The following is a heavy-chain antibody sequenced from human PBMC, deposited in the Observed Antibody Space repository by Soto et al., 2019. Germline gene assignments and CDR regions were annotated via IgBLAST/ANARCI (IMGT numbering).Heavy chain of an antibody. CDR1: GFTFSSYA. V-gene: IGHV3-30-3*01. CDR2: ISYDGSNK. Sequence: WGSLSLYCAAAGFTFSSYAMRWVRQAPGKGLEWVAVISYDGSNKYYADSVKGRFTISRDNSKNIMFLQKNRQRAQDTAVYFCARDIVVVVAATYSYYYYYGMDVWGQGTTVTVSS. D-gene: IGHD2-15*01. CDR3: ARDIVVVVAATYSYYYYYGMDV. J-gene: IGHJ6*02.